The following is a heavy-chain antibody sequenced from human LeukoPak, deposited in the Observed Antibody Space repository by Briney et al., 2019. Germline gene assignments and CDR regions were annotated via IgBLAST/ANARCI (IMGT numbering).Heavy chain of an antibody. D-gene: IGHD3-10*01. CDR1: GFTFSSYA. J-gene: IGHJ4*02. Sequence: TGGSLRLSCSASGFTFSSYAMHWVRQAPGKGLEYVSAISSNGGSTCYADSVKGRFTISRDNSKNTLYLQMSSLRAEDTAVYYCVTGRWFGESTRFDYWGQGTLVTVSS. CDR2: ISSNGGST. V-gene: IGHV3-64D*06. CDR3: VTGRWFGESTRFDY.